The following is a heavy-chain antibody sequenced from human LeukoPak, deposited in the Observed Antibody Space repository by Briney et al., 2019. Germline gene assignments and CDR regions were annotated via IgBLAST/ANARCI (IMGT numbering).Heavy chain of an antibody. V-gene: IGHV3-21*01. D-gene: IGHD4-23*01. Sequence: PGGSLRLSCAASGFTFSSYSMTWVRQAPGKGLEWVSSISSSSSYIYYADSVKGRFTISRDNAKNSLYLQMNSLRAEDTAVYYCARHPTSYGGNEYYYYHYGMDVWGQGTTVTVSS. CDR3: ARHPTSYGGNEYYYYHYGMDV. J-gene: IGHJ6*02. CDR2: ISSSSSYI. CDR1: GFTFSSYS.